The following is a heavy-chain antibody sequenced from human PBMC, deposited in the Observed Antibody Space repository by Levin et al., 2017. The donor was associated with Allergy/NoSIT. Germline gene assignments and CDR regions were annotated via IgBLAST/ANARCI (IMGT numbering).Heavy chain of an antibody. CDR2: IYYSGST. CDR1: GGSISSGGYY. D-gene: IGHD2/OR15-2a*01. CDR3: AREIGEKFDY. J-gene: IGHJ4*02. Sequence: SETLSLTCTVSGGSISSGGYYWSWIRQHPGKGLEWIGYIYYSGSTYYNPSLKSRVTISVDTSKNQFSLKLSSVTAADTAVYYCAREIGEKFDYWGQGTLVTVSS. V-gene: IGHV4-31*03.